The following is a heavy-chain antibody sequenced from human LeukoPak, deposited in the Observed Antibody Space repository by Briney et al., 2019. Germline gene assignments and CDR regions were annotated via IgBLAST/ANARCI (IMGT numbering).Heavy chain of an antibody. D-gene: IGHD6-19*01. CDR3: ASAAVAGRRGTYYFDY. CDR2: INQCGST. J-gene: IGHJ4*02. V-gene: IGHV4-34*01. Sequence: SETLSLTCAVYGGSFSGYYWSWLRQPPGKGLEWIGEINQCGSTNYNPSLRSSITISVDTSKSQFSLKLSSVTAADTAVYYCASAAVAGRRGTYYFDYWGQGTLVTVSS. CDR1: GGSFSGYY.